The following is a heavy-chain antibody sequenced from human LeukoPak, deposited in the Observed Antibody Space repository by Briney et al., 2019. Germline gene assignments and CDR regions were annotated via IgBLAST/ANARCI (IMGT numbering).Heavy chain of an antibody. D-gene: IGHD6-13*01. Sequence: ASVKVFCKASGYTFTTYYMHWVREASGQGLEWKGRINPSGGSTSDAQKFQGRATMTRDTFTSTVYMELDSLRSEDTGVYYCARGYSSTGAGLGYWGQGTLVSVSS. V-gene: IGHV1-46*01. CDR1: GYTFTTYY. CDR3: ARGYSSTGAGLGY. J-gene: IGHJ4*02. CDR2: INPSGGST.